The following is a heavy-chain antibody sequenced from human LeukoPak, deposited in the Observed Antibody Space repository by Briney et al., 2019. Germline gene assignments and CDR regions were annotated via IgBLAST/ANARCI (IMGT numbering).Heavy chain of an antibody. CDR1: GGSISSGSYY. CDR2: IYTSGST. J-gene: IGHJ2*01. Sequence: SETLSLTCTVSGGSISSGSYYWSWIRQPAGKGLEWIGRIYTSGSTNYNPSLKSRVTISVDTSKNQFSLNRSSVTAPDTAVYYCARVLRYFDWLGRDWYFDLWGRGTLVTVSS. CDR3: ARVLRYFDWLGRDWYFDL. V-gene: IGHV4-61*02. D-gene: IGHD3-9*01.